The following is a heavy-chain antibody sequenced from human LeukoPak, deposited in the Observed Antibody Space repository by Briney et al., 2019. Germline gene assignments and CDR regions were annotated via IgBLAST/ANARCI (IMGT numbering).Heavy chain of an antibody. CDR1: GFNFSSYA. V-gene: IGHV3-23*01. J-gene: IGHJ4*02. D-gene: IGHD2/OR15-2a*01. Sequence: GGSLRLSCVASGFNFSSYAMSWGRQAPGKGLECVSGTSESGDETDYAGSVKGRFTVSRDNSKNTLYLQMNSLRAEDTAVYYCAKDGGGYCNKTICWGQGTLVTVSS. CDR2: TSESGDET. CDR3: AKDGGGYCNKTIC.